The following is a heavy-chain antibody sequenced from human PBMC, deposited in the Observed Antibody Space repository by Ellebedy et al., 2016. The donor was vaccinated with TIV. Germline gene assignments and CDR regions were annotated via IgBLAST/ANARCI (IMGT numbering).Heavy chain of an antibody. D-gene: IGHD1-14*01. CDR2: TYYRSKWYN. CDR3: ARVYNTSHPRAFDI. J-gene: IGHJ3*02. V-gene: IGHV6-1*01. CDR1: GDSVSSNSVT. Sequence: SQTLSLTCAISGDSVSSNSVTWNWIRQSPSRGLEWLGRTYYRSKWYNDYAVSVKSRITINPDTSKNQFSLQLNSVTPEDTAVYYCARVYNTSHPRAFDIWGLGTMVTVSS.